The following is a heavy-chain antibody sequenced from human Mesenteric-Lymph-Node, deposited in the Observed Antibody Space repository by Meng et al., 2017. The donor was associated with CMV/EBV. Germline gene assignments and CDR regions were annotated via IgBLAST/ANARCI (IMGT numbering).Heavy chain of an antibody. CDR2: ISSSSSTI. J-gene: IGHJ6*02. D-gene: IGHD6-13*01. CDR1: GFTFSDYY. CDR3: ARDRVSGYYYYGMDV. V-gene: IGHV3-11*04. Sequence: GESLKISCAASGFTFSDYYMSWIRQAPGKGLEWVSKISSSSSTIYYADSVKGRFTISRDNAKNSLYLQMNSLRAEDTAVYYCARDRVSGYYYYGMDVWGQGTTVTVSS.